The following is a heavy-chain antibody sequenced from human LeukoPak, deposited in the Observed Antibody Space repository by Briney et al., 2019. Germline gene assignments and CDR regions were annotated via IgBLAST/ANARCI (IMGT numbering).Heavy chain of an antibody. CDR1: GGTFSSYA. CDR3: ATDPIEPGYSSSWTGFDY. V-gene: IGHV1-69*04. Sequence: ASVNVSCKASGGTFSSYAISWVRQAPGQGLEWMGRIIPILGIANYAQKFQGRVTITADKSTSTAYMELSSLRSEDTAVYYCATDPIEPGYSSSWTGFDYWGQGTLVTVSS. D-gene: IGHD6-13*01. CDR2: IIPILGIA. J-gene: IGHJ4*02.